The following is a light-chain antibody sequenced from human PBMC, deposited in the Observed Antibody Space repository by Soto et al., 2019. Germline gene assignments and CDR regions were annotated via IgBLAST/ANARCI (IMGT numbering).Light chain of an antibody. CDR1: SSDVGGYKY. CDR3: SVYTSIKEV. CDR2: EVS. V-gene: IGLV2-14*01. J-gene: IGLJ2*01. Sequence: QSVLTQPASVSGSPGQSITISCTGTSSDVGGYKYVSWYQQHPDKAPKLIIFEVSNRPSGISSRFSGSKSGNTASLTISGLQPEDEADYYCSVYTSIKEVFGGGTKLTVL.